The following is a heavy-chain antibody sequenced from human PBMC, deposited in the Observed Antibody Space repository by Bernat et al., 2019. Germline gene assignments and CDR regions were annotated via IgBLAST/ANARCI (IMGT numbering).Heavy chain of an antibody. D-gene: IGHD2-2*01. CDR1: GGTFSSYA. CDR3: ARGVVVPAASNNYYYYMDV. Sequence: QVQLVQSGAEVKKPGSSVKVSCKASGGTFSSYAISWVRQAPGQGLEWMGGIIPIFGTANYAQKFQGRVTITADESTSTAYMELSSLRSEDTAVYYCARGVVVPAASNNYYYYMDVWGKGTTVTVSS. V-gene: IGHV1-69*01. J-gene: IGHJ6*03. CDR2: IIPIFGTA.